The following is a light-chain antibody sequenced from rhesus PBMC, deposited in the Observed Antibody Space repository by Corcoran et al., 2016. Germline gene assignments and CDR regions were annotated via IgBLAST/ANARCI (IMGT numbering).Light chain of an antibody. V-gene: IGKV3-42*03. CDR3: QQHSNWPLT. Sequence: DIVLTQSPVTLSLSPGERATLSCRASQSVTSSLAWYPQKPGQVPGLLIYAAASRAAGPPERFSCSGTGTDVNLSISSLETEDFAVYYCQQHSNWPLTFGGRTKVEIK. J-gene: IGKJ4*01. CDR2: AAA. CDR1: QSVTSS.